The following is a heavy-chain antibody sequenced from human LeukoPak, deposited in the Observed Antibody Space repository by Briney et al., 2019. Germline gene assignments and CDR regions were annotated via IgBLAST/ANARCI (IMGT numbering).Heavy chain of an antibody. CDR2: ILPIFGTA. J-gene: IGHJ5*02. CDR1: GGTFGSYV. D-gene: IGHD4-23*01. Sequence: SVKVSCKTSGGTFGSYVISWVRQAPGQGLDWMGGILPIFGTADYAQKFQGRVTITADESANTAYMELKSLTSEDTAVYYCARDRGGLDPWGQGTLVTVSS. CDR3: ARDRGGLDP. V-gene: IGHV1-69*13.